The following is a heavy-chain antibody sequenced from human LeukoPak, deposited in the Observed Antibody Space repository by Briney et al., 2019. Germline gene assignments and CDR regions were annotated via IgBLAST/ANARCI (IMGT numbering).Heavy chain of an antibody. J-gene: IGHJ4*02. Sequence: GGSLRLSCAAPGFAFSSYAMSWVRQTPGKGLEWVSAISGGGGSTYYADSVKGRFTISRDNSKNTLFLQMNSLRAEDTAVYYCAKDKRGGPYGVDYWGQGTLVTVSS. CDR1: GFAFSSYA. V-gene: IGHV3-23*01. D-gene: IGHD2-8*01. CDR3: AKDKRGGPYGVDY. CDR2: ISGGGGST.